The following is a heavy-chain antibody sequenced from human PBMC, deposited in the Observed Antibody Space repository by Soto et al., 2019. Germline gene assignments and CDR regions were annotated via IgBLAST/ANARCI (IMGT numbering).Heavy chain of an antibody. CDR1: GGIFTNNA. Sequence: QVQVVQSGAEVKKPGSSVKVSCKVSGGIFTNNAISWVRQAPGQGLEWLGGVIPLFDTAYYAQIFRGRLRISADGATTPAYMELSGLTSADTAVYFCATGGHNDGYNFYHGMDVWGQGPTVTVS. D-gene: IGHD5-18*01. J-gene: IGHJ6*02. CDR3: ATGGHNDGYNFYHGMDV. V-gene: IGHV1-69*01. CDR2: VIPLFDTA.